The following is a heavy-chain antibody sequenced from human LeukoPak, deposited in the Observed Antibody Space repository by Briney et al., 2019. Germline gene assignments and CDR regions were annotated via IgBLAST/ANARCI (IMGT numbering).Heavy chain of an antibody. CDR3: ATYRQVLLPFES. Sequence: GGSLRLSCAASGFTFSTFAMIWVRQPPGKGLEWVSSIFPSGGEIHYADSVRGRFTISRNNSKSTLSLQMNSLRAEDTAIYYCATYRQVLLPFESWGQGTLVTVSS. CDR2: IFPSGGEI. D-gene: IGHD2-8*02. V-gene: IGHV3-23*01. J-gene: IGHJ4*02. CDR1: GFTFSTFA.